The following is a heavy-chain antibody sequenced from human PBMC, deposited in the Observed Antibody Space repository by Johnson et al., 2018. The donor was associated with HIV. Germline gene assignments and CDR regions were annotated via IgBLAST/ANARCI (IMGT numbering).Heavy chain of an antibody. V-gene: IGHV3-30*02. J-gene: IGHJ3*02. CDR3: AKAFPYCTGGSCYPHRSPRDALDI. Sequence: QVQLVESGGGVVQPGGSLRLSCAASGFTFSSYGMHWVRQAPGKLLEGVAFIRNDGSNNYYADSVQGRFTISRDNSKNTLYLQMHSLGAADTAVYYCAKAFPYCTGGSCYPHRSPRDALDIWGQGTMVTVSS. CDR2: IRNDGSNN. D-gene: IGHD2-15*01. CDR1: GFTFSSYG.